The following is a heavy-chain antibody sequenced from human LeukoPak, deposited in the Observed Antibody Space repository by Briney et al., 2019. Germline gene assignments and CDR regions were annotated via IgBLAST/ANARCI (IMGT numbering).Heavy chain of an antibody. V-gene: IGHV3-30-3*01. Sequence: GGSLRLSCAASGFTFSSYATHWVRQAPGKGLEWVAVISYDGSNEYYADSVKGRFTISRDNSKNTLYLQMNSLRAEDTTVYYCAKDSLSSSGWYPYFDYWGQGTLVTVSS. CDR2: ISYDGSNE. CDR1: GFTFSSYA. D-gene: IGHD6-19*01. J-gene: IGHJ4*02. CDR3: AKDSLSSSGWYPYFDY.